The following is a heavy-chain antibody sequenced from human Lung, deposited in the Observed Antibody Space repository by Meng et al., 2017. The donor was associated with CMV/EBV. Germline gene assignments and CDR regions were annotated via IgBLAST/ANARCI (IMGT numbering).Heavy chain of an antibody. CDR2: ISSGSTSI. J-gene: IGHJ5*02. CDR1: GFTLSDSN. D-gene: IGHD2-21*01. V-gene: IGHV3-21*01. CDR3: ATDKGEGFDP. Sequence: VRRGEAGGGLVKPGGSLRLSCAASGFTLSDSNMNWVRQAPGKGLEWVSSISSGSTSIYYADSVKGRFTISRDNAKNSLYLQMNSLRAEDTALYYCATDKGEGFDPWGQGTLVTVSS.